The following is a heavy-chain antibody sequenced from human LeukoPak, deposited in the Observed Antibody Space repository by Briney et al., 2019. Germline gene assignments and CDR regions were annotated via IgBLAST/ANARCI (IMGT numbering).Heavy chain of an antibody. CDR1: GLNFNYYN. Sequence: GGSLRLSCVGSGLNFNYYNMHWVRQAPGEGLEWGSLISRRGSFVYYADSVKGRFTISRDNARTSLYLQMNSLRGEDTAVYFCTRGRNLLYRDSWGQGTLVSVSS. V-gene: IGHV3-21*01. CDR2: ISRRGSFV. D-gene: IGHD2/OR15-2a*01. J-gene: IGHJ5*01. CDR3: TRGRNLLYRDS.